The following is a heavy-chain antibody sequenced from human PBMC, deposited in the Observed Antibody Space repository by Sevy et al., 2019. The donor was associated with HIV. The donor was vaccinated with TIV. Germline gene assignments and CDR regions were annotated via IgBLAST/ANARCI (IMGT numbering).Heavy chain of an antibody. V-gene: IGHV3-30-3*01. Sequence: GGSLRLSCAASGFTFSSYAMHWVRQAPGKGLQWVAVISYDGSKKFYADSVKGRFTISRDNSKNTLYLQMNSLRAEDTAVYYCAKGRPGTTVVTDYWGQGTLVTVSS. J-gene: IGHJ4*02. CDR1: GFTFSSYA. D-gene: IGHD4-17*01. CDR2: ISYDGSKK. CDR3: AKGRPGTTVVTDY.